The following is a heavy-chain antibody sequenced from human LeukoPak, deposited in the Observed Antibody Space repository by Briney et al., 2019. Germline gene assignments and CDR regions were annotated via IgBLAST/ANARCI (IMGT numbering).Heavy chain of an antibody. CDR3: AKLGYSSSWYEWGTAVDFDY. V-gene: IGHV3-23*01. Sequence: PGGSLRLSCAASGFTLSSYAMSWVRQAPGKGLEWVSAISGSGGSTYYADSVKGRFTISRDNSKNTLYLQMNSLRAEDTAVYYCAKLGYSSSWYEWGTAVDFDYWGQGTLVTVSS. D-gene: IGHD6-13*01. CDR1: GFTLSSYA. J-gene: IGHJ4*02. CDR2: ISGSGGST.